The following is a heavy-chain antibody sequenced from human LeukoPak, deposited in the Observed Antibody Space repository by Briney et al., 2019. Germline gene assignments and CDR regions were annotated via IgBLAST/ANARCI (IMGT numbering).Heavy chain of an antibody. J-gene: IGHJ4*02. D-gene: IGHD1-7*01. Sequence: GGSLRLSCEASGFTFSSYWMSWVRQAPGKGLEWVANIKQEGSEKYYVDSEKGRFTISRDNAKNFLYLQMNSLRAEDTAVYYCARDRGYNWNYGGEIDYWGEGDLVTVSS. V-gene: IGHV3-7*05. CDR3: ARDRGYNWNYGGEIDY. CDR2: IKQEGSEK. CDR1: GFTFSSYW.